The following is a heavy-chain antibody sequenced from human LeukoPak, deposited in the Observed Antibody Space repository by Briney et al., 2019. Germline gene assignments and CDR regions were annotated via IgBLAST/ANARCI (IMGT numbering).Heavy chain of an antibody. CDR1: GFTFSSYA. D-gene: IGHD6-19*01. CDR2: IVGTGSST. V-gene: IGHV3-23*01. J-gene: IGHJ4*02. Sequence: GGSLRLSCAASGFTFSSYAMSWVRQAPGKGLEWVSTIVGTGSSTYYADSVKGRFTISRDNSKNTLYLQMNSLRAEDTAVYYCAKDSSGWYDGRFDYWGQGTLVTVSS. CDR3: AKDSSGWYDGRFDY.